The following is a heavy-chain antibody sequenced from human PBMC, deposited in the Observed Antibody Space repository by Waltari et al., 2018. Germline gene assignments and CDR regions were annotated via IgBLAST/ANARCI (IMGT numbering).Heavy chain of an antibody. Sequence: QVQLVQSGAEVKKPGASVKVSCKASGYTFTSYGISWVRQAPGQGLEWMGWFSAYNGNTNYAQKLQGRVTMTTDTSTSTAYMELRSLRSDDTAVYYCARGYYDILTGWISFFDYWGQGTLVTVSS. V-gene: IGHV1-18*01. J-gene: IGHJ4*02. CDR3: ARGYYDILTGWISFFDY. CDR2: FSAYNGNT. D-gene: IGHD3-9*01. CDR1: GYTFTSYG.